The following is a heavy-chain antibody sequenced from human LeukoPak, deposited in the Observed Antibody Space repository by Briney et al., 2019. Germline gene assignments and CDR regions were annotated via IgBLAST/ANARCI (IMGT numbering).Heavy chain of an antibody. D-gene: IGHD3-22*01. V-gene: IGHV1-2*02. Sequence: ASVKVSCKACGYTFTGYYMHWVRQAPGQGLEWMGWINPNSGGTNYAQKFQGRVTMTRDTSISTAYMELSRLRSDDTAVYYCARDLHYYDSSGYSPSDAFDIWGQGTMVTVSS. CDR3: ARDLHYYDSSGYSPSDAFDI. J-gene: IGHJ3*02. CDR1: GYTFTGYY. CDR2: INPNSGGT.